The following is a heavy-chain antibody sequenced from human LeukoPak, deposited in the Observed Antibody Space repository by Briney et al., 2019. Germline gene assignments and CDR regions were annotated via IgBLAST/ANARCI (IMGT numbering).Heavy chain of an antibody. J-gene: IGHJ4*02. V-gene: IGHV3-21*06. Sequence: KPGGSLRLSCAASGFTFSTYNMNWVRQAPGKGLEWVSSITSGGTYTYYADSVKGRFTTSRDNAKNSLSLQLSSLRAEDTAVYYCARGHYDILTASYKWTPDYWGQGILVTVSS. CDR3: ARGHYDILTASYKWTPDY. CDR2: ITSGGTYT. CDR1: GFTFSTYN. D-gene: IGHD3-9*01.